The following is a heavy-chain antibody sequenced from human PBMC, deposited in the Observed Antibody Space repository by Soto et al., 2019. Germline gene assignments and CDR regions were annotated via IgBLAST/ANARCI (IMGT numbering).Heavy chain of an antibody. CDR3: AILARGYDSVDFFDI. D-gene: IGHD5-12*01. Sequence: PGGSLILSCAASGFTFGSHGMHWVRQAPGKGLEWVAVIWFDGSNKYYADSVKGRFTISRDNSKNTLYLEMNSLRAEDTAVYYCAILARGYDSVDFFDIWGKGKMVPVS. V-gene: IGHV3-33*01. J-gene: IGHJ3*02. CDR2: IWFDGSNK. CDR1: GFTFGSHG.